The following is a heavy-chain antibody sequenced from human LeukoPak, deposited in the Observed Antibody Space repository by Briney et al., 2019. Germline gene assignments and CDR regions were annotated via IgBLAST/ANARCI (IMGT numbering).Heavy chain of an antibody. D-gene: IGHD4-17*01. CDR2: LSSSSTYI. J-gene: IGHJ6*02. Sequence: GGSLRLSCAASGFTFGSYSMNWVCQPPGKGLEWVSSLSSSSTYIYYADSVKGRFTISRDNAKNSVYLQMNSLRAEDTAVYYCARASDSGDYFSGMDVWGQGTTVTVSS. CDR1: GFTFGSYS. V-gene: IGHV3-21*01. CDR3: ARASDSGDYFSGMDV.